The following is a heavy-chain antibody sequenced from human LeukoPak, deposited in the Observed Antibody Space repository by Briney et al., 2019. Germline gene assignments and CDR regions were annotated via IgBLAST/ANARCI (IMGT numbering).Heavy chain of an antibody. V-gene: IGHV3-23*01. Sequence: GGSLRLSCAASGFTFSSYAMSWVRQAPGKGLERVSAISGSGGSTYYADSVKGRFTISRDNSKNTLYLQMNSLRAEDTAVYYCAKELYSSSAGGYFDLWGRGTLVTVSS. CDR1: GFTFSSYA. CDR3: AKELYSSSAGGYFDL. J-gene: IGHJ2*01. D-gene: IGHD6-13*01. CDR2: ISGSGGST.